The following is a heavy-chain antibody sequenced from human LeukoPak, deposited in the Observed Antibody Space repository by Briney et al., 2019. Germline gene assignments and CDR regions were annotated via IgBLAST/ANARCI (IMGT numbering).Heavy chain of an antibody. CDR2: ISGSGGST. D-gene: IGHD3-10*01. CDR3: AKVLNYYGSGYFDY. Sequence: GGSLRLSCAASGFTFSSCAMSWVRQAPGKGLEWVSAISGSGGSTHYADSVKGRFTISRDNSKNTLYLQMNSLRAEDTAVYYCAKVLNYYGSGYFDYWGQGTLVTVSS. V-gene: IGHV3-23*01. J-gene: IGHJ4*02. CDR1: GFTFSSCA.